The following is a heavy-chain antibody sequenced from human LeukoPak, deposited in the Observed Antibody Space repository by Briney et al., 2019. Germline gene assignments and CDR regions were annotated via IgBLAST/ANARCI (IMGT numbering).Heavy chain of an antibody. V-gene: IGHV1-69*04. CDR3: ARDLEGIVGARRHY. D-gene: IGHD1-26*01. Sequence: SVKVSCKASGGTFSSHAISWVRQAPGQGLEWMGRIIPILGIANYAQKFRGRVTITPEKSTSTAYMELSSLRSEDTAVYYCARDLEGIVGARRHYWGQRTLVSVCS. CDR1: GGTFSSHA. CDR2: IIPILGIA. J-gene: IGHJ4*02.